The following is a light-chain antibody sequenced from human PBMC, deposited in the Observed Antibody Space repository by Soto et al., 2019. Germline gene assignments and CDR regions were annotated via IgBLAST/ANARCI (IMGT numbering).Light chain of an antibody. J-gene: IGKJ5*01. CDR2: DAS. Sequence: DIQMTQSPSTLSASVGDRVTITCRASQSISSWLAWYQQKPGKAPKVLIYDASSLEYGVPSRFSGSGSGTEFTLTIISLQPDDFATYYCQQYNTYSTFGQGTRLEIK. CDR1: QSISSW. V-gene: IGKV1-5*01. CDR3: QQYNTYST.